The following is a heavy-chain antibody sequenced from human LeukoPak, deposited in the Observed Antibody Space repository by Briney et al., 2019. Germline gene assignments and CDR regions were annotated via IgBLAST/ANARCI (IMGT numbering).Heavy chain of an antibody. D-gene: IGHD1-26*01. Sequence: EGSLRLSCAASGVTFSSYAIHWVRQAPGKGLEWMASISYIVGNEYYADYVKGRFTIARDNSKNTLYMQMISLRAEDTAVYYCANALGDTRWDAFDIWGQGTMVTVSS. CDR3: ANALGDTRWDAFDI. J-gene: IGHJ3*02. CDR1: GVTFSSYA. CDR2: ISYIVGNE. V-gene: IGHV3-30*18.